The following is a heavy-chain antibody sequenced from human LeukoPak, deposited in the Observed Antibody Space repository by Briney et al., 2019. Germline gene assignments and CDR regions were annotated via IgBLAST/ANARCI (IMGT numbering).Heavy chain of an antibody. CDR1: GFTFSSYS. V-gene: IGHV3-21*01. J-gene: IGHJ4*02. CDR2: ISSSSSYI. D-gene: IGHD4-23*01. Sequence: TGGSLRLSCAASGFTFSSYSMNWVRQAPGKGLEWVSSISSSSSYIYYADSVKGRFTISRDNAKNSLYLQMNSLRAEDTAVYYCARVSGGNYYFDYWGQGTLVTVSS. CDR3: ARVSGGNYYFDY.